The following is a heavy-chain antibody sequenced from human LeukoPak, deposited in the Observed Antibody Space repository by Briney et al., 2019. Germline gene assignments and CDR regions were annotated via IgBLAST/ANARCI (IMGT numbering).Heavy chain of an antibody. D-gene: IGHD3-22*01. J-gene: IGHJ4*02. Sequence: GGSLRLSCAASGFTFSSSAMSWVRQAPGKGLEWVSAISNNGGYTYYADSVQGRFTISRDNSKSTLCLQMNSLRAEDTAVYYCAKGSYYDSSGSFYFDYWGQGTLVTVSS. CDR3: AKGSYYDSSGSFYFDY. V-gene: IGHV3-23*01. CDR1: GFTFSSSA. CDR2: ISNNGGYT.